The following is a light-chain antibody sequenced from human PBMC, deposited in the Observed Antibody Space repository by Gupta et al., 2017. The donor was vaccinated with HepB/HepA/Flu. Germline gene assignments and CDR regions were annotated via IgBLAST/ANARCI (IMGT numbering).Light chain of an antibody. CDR3: QAWDSSNVV. Sequence: SYELTQPPSLSVSPGQTASITCSGDRLGDKYASWYQHKPGQSPVLVLYQDRKRPSGIPERFSGSNSGNTATLTISGTQAMDEDDYYCQAWDSSNVVFGGGTKLTIL. V-gene: IGLV3-1*01. CDR2: QDR. J-gene: IGLJ2*01. CDR1: RLGDKY.